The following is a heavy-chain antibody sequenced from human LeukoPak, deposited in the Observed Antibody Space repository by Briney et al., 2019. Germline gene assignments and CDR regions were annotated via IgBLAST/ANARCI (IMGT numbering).Heavy chain of an antibody. CDR1: GYTFTGYY. CDR2: INPNSGGT. V-gene: IGHV1-2*02. J-gene: IGHJ4*02. Sequence: ASVKVSCKASGYTFTGYYMHWVRQAPGQGLEWMGWINPNSGGTNYAQKFQGRVTMTRDTSISTAYMELSRLRSDDTAVYYCARAGYSSGWYGSNFDYWGQGTLGTVSS. CDR3: ARAGYSSGWYGSNFDY. D-gene: IGHD6-19*01.